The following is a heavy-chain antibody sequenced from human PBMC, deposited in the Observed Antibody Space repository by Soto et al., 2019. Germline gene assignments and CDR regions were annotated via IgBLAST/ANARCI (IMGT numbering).Heavy chain of an antibody. CDR2: VSAYNGDT. D-gene: IGHD6-6*01. Sequence: ASVKVSCKASGYSFNSYGISWVRQAPGQGLEWMGWVSAYNGDTNYGQKVQGRVTLTTDTSTSTAYMELRSLKSDDTDVHYCAITRIATRPYYEMDFWGQGTAVTVSS. V-gene: IGHV1-18*01. CDR3: AITRIATRPYYEMDF. CDR1: GYSFNSYG. J-gene: IGHJ6*02.